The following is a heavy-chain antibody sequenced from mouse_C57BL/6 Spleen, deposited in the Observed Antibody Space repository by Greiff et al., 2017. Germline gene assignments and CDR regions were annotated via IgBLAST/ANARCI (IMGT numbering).Heavy chain of an antibody. D-gene: IGHD1-1*01. CDR3: AREITTVVANCDY. V-gene: IGHV1-64*01. Sequence: VQLQQPGAELVKPGASVKLSCKASGYTFTSYWMHWVKQRPGQGLEWIGMIHPNSGSTNYNEKFKSKATLTVDKSSSTAYMQLSSLTSEDSAVYYCAREITTVVANCDYWGQGTTLTVSS. CDR1: GYTFTSYW. CDR2: IHPNSGST. J-gene: IGHJ2*01.